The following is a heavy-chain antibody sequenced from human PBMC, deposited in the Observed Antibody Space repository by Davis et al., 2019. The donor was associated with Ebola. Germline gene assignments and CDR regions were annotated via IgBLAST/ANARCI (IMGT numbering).Heavy chain of an antibody. J-gene: IGHJ4*02. CDR3: AKDSSGWPSGYFDY. V-gene: IGHV3-9*01. D-gene: IGHD6-19*01. CDR1: GFRFDDYA. CDR2: ISWNSGSI. Sequence: GGSLRLSCAASGFRFDDYAMHWVRQAPGKGLEWVSGISWNSGSIGYADSVKGRFTISRDNAKNSLYLQMNSLRAEDTALYYCAKDSSGWPSGYFDYWGQGALVTVSS.